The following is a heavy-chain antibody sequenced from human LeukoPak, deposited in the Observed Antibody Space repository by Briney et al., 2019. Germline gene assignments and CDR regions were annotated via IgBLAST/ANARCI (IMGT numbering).Heavy chain of an antibody. D-gene: IGHD3-10*01. J-gene: IGHJ4*02. CDR2: INHSGST. V-gene: IGHV4-34*01. Sequence: SETLSLTCAVYGGSFSGYYWSWIRQPPGKGLEWIGEINHSGSTNYNPSLKSRVTISVDTSKNQFSLKLSSVTAADTAVYYCARMRHYYGSGSYLRRTDNEFDYWGQGTLVTVSS. CDR1: GGSFSGYY. CDR3: ARMRHYYGSGSYLRRTDNEFDY.